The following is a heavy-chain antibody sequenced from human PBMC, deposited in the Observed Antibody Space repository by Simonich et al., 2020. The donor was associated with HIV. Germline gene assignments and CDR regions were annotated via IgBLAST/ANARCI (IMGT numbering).Heavy chain of an antibody. Sequence: EVQLLESGGGLVQPGVSLRLSCAASGFTFRSYAMSWVRQAPGKGLEWVSAISVSGGSTYYADSVKGRFTISRDNSKNTLYLQMNSLRAEDTAVYYCAKDRYYNFWSGYYDYWGQGTLVTVSS. J-gene: IGHJ4*02. D-gene: IGHD3-3*01. CDR3: AKDRYYNFWSGYYDY. V-gene: IGHV3-23*01. CDR1: GFTFRSYA. CDR2: ISVSGGST.